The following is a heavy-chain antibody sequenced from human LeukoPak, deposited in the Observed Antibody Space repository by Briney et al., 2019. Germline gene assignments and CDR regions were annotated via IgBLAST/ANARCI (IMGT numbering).Heavy chain of an antibody. CDR3: VRDRPDRGYSYGRDFDY. CDR2: ISRGGDEI. CDR1: GFTFSSHE. D-gene: IGHD5-18*01. V-gene: IGHV3-48*03. Sequence: GGSLRLSCAASGFTFSSHEMNWVRQAPGKGLQWISYISRGGDEIYYGDSVKGRFTVSRDNAKNSLYLQMNSLRAEDTAVYYCVRDRPDRGYSYGRDFDYWGQGTLVTVSS. J-gene: IGHJ4*02.